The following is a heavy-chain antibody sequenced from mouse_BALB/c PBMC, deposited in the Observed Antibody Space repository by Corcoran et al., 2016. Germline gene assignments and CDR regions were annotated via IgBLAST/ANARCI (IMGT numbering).Heavy chain of an antibody. Sequence: EVQLQQSGPELVKPGATVKISCKTSGYTFTEYTMYWVKQGHGKILEWIGGINPNNGGTSYNQNVKGKATLTVDNSASTAYLELPSLTSDDSAVYYCARNGISYFFDYGDQGTTLTVSS. V-gene: IGHV1-18*01. CDR1: GYTFTEYT. J-gene: IGHJ2*01. CDR3: ARNGISYFFDY. CDR2: INPNNGGT.